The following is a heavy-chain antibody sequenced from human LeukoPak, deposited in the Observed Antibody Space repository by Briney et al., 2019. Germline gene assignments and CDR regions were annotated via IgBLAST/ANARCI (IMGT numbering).Heavy chain of an antibody. V-gene: IGHV3-23*01. CDR2: IDHSGRNT. J-gene: IGHJ5*02. CDR1: GFTFTDYA. CDR3: ATDVGEVFYDR. D-gene: IGHD2/OR15-2a*01. Sequence: TGGSLRLSCAASGFTFTDYAWAWVRQPPGRGLEWVATIDHSGRNTHYVDAVTGRFTISRDDSRSTLFLHMRYLRADDTAVYYCATDVGEVFYDRWGQGTPVTVST.